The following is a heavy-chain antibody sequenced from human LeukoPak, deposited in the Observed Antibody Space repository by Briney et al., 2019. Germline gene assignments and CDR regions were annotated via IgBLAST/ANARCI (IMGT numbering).Heavy chain of an antibody. Sequence: SETLSLTCTVSGGSISTYYWSWIRQPPGKGPEWIGYIYYSGSTNYNPSLKSRVTISVDTSKNQFSLKLSSVTAADTAVYYCARVPTPYYYDSSGYYGAFDIWGQGTMVTVSS. CDR3: ARVPTPYYYDSSGYYGAFDI. J-gene: IGHJ3*02. V-gene: IGHV4-59*12. CDR1: GGSISTYY. D-gene: IGHD3-22*01. CDR2: IYYSGST.